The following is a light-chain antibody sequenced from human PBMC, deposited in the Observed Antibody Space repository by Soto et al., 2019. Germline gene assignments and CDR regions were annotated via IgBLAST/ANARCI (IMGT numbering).Light chain of an antibody. CDR1: QSVSTKN. CDR2: GAS. Sequence: EIVLTQSPATLSLAPGDRANLSCRASQSVSTKNLAWYQQKPGQAPRLLIFGASSRATGISDRFSGSGSGTEFSLTISRLEPEDFAVYYCQQFGSSPPYTFGQGTKVEIK. J-gene: IGKJ2*01. CDR3: QQFGSSPPYT. V-gene: IGKV3-20*01.